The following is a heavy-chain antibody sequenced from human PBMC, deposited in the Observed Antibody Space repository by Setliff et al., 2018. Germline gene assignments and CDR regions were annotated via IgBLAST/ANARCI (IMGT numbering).Heavy chain of an antibody. D-gene: IGHD3-22*01. J-gene: IGHJ5*02. Sequence: SVKVSCKASGGSFSSYGITWVRQAPGQGLEWMGGTIPMFGTTNYAQKFQGRVTIITDESTSTAYLDLSRLTSDDTAVYFCARDPRDTSYYYDTSGYYCDHWGQGTLVTVSS. CDR3: ARDPRDTSYYYDTSGYYCDH. V-gene: IGHV1-69*05. CDR2: TIPMFGTT. CDR1: GGSFSSYG.